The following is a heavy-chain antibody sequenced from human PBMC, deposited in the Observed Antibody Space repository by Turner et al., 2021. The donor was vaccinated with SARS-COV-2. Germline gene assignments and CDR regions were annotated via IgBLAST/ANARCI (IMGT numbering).Heavy chain of an antibody. J-gene: IGHJ2*01. CDR1: GFSISTNTYY. CDR3: ARAPNFGGSGYFDL. V-gene: IGHV4-39*01. CDR2: IYYTGTT. Sequence: LRLHESGPGLGKPSGTLCPTCVASGFSISTNTYYWGWSRQPPGKGLEWIGTIYYTGTTDYNPALESRVTISIDTSKSQFSLNLKSVIAADTAVYYCARAPNFGGSGYFDLWGRGTLVTVSS. D-gene: IGHD5-12*01.